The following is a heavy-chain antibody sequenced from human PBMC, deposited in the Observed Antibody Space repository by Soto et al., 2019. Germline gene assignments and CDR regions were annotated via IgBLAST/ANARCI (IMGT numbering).Heavy chain of an antibody. CDR3: ARGGGSPYHDHEFDY. D-gene: IGHD2-2*01. J-gene: IGHJ4*02. Sequence: SETLSLTCTVSGGSISSGGYYWSWIRQHPGKGLEWIGYIYYSGSTYYNPSLKSRVTISVDTSKNQFSLKLSSVTTADTAVYYCARGGGSPYHDHEFDYWGQGILVTVSS. V-gene: IGHV4-31*03. CDR2: IYYSGST. CDR1: GGSISSGGYY.